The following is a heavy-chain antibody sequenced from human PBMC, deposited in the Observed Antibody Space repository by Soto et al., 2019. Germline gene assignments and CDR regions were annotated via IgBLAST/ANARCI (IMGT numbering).Heavy chain of an antibody. CDR3: AKKASSEMATITH. J-gene: IGHJ4*02. Sequence: PGGSLRLSCAASGFTFSSYGMHWVRQAPGKGLEWVAVISYDGSNKYYADSVKGRFTISRDNSKNTLYLQMNSLRAEDTAVYYCAKKASSEMATITHWGQGTLVTVSS. D-gene: IGHD5-12*01. CDR2: ISYDGSNK. CDR1: GFTFSSYG. V-gene: IGHV3-30*18.